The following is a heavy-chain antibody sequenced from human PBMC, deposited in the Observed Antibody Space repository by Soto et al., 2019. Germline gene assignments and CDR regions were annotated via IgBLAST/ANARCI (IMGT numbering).Heavy chain of an antibody. CDR1: GGSISSSSYY. J-gene: IGHJ4*02. D-gene: IGHD3-9*01. CDR3: ARLEGLATISYYFDF. V-gene: IGHV4-39*01. Sequence: SETLSLTCTVSGGSISSSSYYWGWIRQPPGKGLEWIGSIYYSGSTYYNPSLKSRVTISVDTSKSQFSLKLNSVTAADSAVYFCARLEGLATISYYFDFWGQGALVTVSS. CDR2: IYYSGST.